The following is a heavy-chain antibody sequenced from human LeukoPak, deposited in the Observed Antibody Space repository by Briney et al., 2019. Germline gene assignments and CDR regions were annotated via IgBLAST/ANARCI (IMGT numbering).Heavy chain of an antibody. CDR2: VYDGGST. V-gene: IGHV4-59*01. CDR1: GVSISSYS. CDR3: ARAGPRRDGYNFDC. Sequence: SETLSLTCTVSGVSISSYSWIWIPQPPGKGLEWIGLVYDGGSTYYNPSLKSRVTISLDTSKNQVSLNLNSVTSPDTAVYYCARAGPRRDGYNFDCWGQGTLVTVSS. J-gene: IGHJ4*02. D-gene: IGHD5-24*01.